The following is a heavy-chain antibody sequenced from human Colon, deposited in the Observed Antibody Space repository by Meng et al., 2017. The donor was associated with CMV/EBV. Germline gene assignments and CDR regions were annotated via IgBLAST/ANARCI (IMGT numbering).Heavy chain of an antibody. Sequence: GGSLRLSCAASGFTFNSYIMNWVRQAPGKGLEWVSSISSRSTYISYADSLKGRFTISRDNSKNTLYLQMNSLRAEDTAVYYCARGTTCSSTSCYSNWFDPWGQGTLVTVSS. J-gene: IGHJ5*02. D-gene: IGHD2-2*01. CDR1: GFTFNSYI. CDR2: ISSRSTYI. CDR3: ARGTTCSSTSCYSNWFDP. V-gene: IGHV3-21*01.